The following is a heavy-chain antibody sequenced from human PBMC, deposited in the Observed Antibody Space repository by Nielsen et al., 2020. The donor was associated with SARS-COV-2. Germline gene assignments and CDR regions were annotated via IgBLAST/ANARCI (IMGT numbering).Heavy chain of an antibody. J-gene: IGHJ3*01. D-gene: IGHD1-26*01. CDR3: AKVYLSGSYRPPREAFDV. V-gene: IGHV3-30*18. CDR2: TSYDGGFK. CDR1: GFSFAEYG. Sequence: GGSLRLSCAASGFSFAEYGMHWVRQAPGKGPEWVAVTSYDGGFKDYGNSVKGRFTVSRDNSQNMLYLQMNRPRPEDTAVYYCAKVYLSGSYRPPREAFDVWGQGTKVTVSS.